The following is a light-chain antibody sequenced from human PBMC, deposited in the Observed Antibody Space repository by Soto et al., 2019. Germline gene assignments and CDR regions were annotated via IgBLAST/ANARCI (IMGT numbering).Light chain of an antibody. CDR2: AAT. Sequence: DIQMTQSPSSLSASVGDRVTITCRASQSISSYLNLYQQKPGKAPKLLIYAATSLQSGVPARFSGSSSGTDFTPAISSLQPEDFATYFCQQSYCSPPSFGQGTKVEIK. V-gene: IGKV1-39*01. J-gene: IGKJ1*01. CDR1: QSISSY. CDR3: QQSYCSPPS.